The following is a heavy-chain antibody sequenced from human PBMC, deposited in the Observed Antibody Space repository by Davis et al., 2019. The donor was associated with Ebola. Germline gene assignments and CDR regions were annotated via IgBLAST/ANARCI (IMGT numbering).Heavy chain of an antibody. CDR2: IGSKANSYAT. D-gene: IGHD1-26*01. CDR1: GFTFSGSA. Sequence: GESLKISCAASGFTFSGSAMHWVRQASGKGLEWVGRIGSKANSYATAYAASVKGRFTISRDDSKNTAYLQMNSLKTEDTAVYYCSGSYRGFDYWGQGTLVTVSS. J-gene: IGHJ4*02. V-gene: IGHV3-73*01. CDR3: SGSYRGFDY.